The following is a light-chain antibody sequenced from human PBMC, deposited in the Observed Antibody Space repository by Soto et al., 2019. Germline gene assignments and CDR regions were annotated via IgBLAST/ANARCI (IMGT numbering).Light chain of an antibody. CDR3: QQYYSTPRT. Sequence: DIVMTQSPDSLAVSLGERATINGKSSQSLLYSSNNKNYFAWYQQKPGQPPKLLIYWASTRESGVPDRFSGSGSGTDFTLTISSLQAEDVAVYYCQQYYSTPRTFGQGTKVEIK. V-gene: IGKV4-1*01. J-gene: IGKJ1*01. CDR2: WAS. CDR1: QSLLYSSNNKNY.